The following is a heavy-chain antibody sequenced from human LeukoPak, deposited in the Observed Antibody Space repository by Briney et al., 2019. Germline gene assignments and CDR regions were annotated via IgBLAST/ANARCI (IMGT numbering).Heavy chain of an antibody. CDR3: VREGNDLLSKNFDY. CDR1: GFTFTDYY. Sequence: ASVKVSCKASGFTFTDYYIHWVRQAPGQGLEWMDYINPHSGVRSSPQKFQGRVTMTPDTSISAVYMELSSLTSDDTAIYYCVREGNDLLSKNFDYWGQGTLVTVSS. CDR2: INPHSGVR. D-gene: IGHD4-23*01. V-gene: IGHV1-2*02. J-gene: IGHJ4*02.